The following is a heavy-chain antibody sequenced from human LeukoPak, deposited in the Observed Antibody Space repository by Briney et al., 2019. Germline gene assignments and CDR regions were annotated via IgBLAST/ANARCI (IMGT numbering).Heavy chain of an antibody. D-gene: IGHD2-2*01. V-gene: IGHV3-30*18. Sequence: GGSLRLSCAASGFTFSSYGVHWVRQAPGKGLEWVAVISYDGSNKYYADSVKGRFTISRDNSKNTLYLQMNSLRAEDTAVYYCAKDRRGRGPTSWGQGTLVTVSS. CDR1: GFTFSSYG. CDR2: ISYDGSNK. J-gene: IGHJ4*02. CDR3: AKDRRGRGPTS.